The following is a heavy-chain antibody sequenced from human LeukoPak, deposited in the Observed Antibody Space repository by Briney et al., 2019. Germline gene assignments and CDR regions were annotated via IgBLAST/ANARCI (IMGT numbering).Heavy chain of an antibody. CDR1: GYTFTGYY. V-gene: IGHV1-2*02. J-gene: IGHJ4*02. D-gene: IGHD2-2*01. CDR2: INPNSGGT. CDR3: ATDLERNIVVVPAAMV. Sequence: ASVKVSCKASGYTFTGYYMHWVRQAPGQGLEWMGWINPNSGGTNYAQKFQGRVTMTRDTSISTAYMELSRLRSDDTAVYYCATDLERNIVVVPAAMVWGQGTLVTVSS.